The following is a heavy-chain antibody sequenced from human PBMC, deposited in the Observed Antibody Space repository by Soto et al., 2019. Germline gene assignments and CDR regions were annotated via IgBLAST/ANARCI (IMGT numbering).Heavy chain of an antibody. CDR1: GFTFSSYG. V-gene: IGHV3-30*18. Sequence: PGRSLRLSCAASGFTFSSYGMHWVRQAPGKGLEWVAVISYDGSNKYYADSVKGRFTISRDNSKNTLYLQMNSLRAEDTAVYYCAKDYYDFWSGYLFDYWGQGTLVTVSS. CDR3: AKDYYDFWSGYLFDY. D-gene: IGHD3-3*01. J-gene: IGHJ4*02. CDR2: ISYDGSNK.